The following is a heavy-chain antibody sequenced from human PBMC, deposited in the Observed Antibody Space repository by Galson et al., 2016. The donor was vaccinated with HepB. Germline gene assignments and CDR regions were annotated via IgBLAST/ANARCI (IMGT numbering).Heavy chain of an antibody. D-gene: IGHD4-17*01. CDR2: IKPHSGGT. Sequence: SVKVSCKASGYSFTDYFIHWVRQAPGQGLEWMGLIKPHSGGTKYAQKFQGRVTLTRDTSTSTVYMELTSLRSDDTAVYFCAREFNRHTVTTFYYYGMDVWGQGTTVTVSS. CDR1: GYSFTDYF. J-gene: IGHJ6*02. CDR3: AREFNRHTVTTFYYYGMDV. V-gene: IGHV1-2*02.